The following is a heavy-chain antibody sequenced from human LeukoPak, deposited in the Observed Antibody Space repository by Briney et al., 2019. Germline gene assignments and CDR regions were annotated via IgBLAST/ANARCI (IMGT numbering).Heavy chain of an antibody. Sequence: PEGSLRLSCAASGFTFSSYGMHWVRQAPGKGLEWVAVISYDGSNKYYADSVKGRFTTSRDNSKNTLYLQMNSLRAEDTAVYYCAKDSRLGYSSGCQDYWGQGTLVTVSS. CDR1: GFTFSSYG. CDR3: AKDSRLGYSSGCQDY. D-gene: IGHD6-19*01. J-gene: IGHJ4*02. V-gene: IGHV3-30*18. CDR2: ISYDGSNK.